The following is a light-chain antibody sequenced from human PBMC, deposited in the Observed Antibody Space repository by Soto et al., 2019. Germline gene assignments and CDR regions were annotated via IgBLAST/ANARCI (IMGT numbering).Light chain of an antibody. Sequence: DIQMTQSPSSLSASVGDRVTITCRASQSIVTYLNWYLQKPGKAPKLLIYAASNLQSGVPSRFSGSGSGTEFTLTISSLQPGDFATYYCQHYNTYPWTFGQGTKVEIK. V-gene: IGKV1-39*01. J-gene: IGKJ1*01. CDR3: QHYNTYPWT. CDR1: QSIVTY. CDR2: AAS.